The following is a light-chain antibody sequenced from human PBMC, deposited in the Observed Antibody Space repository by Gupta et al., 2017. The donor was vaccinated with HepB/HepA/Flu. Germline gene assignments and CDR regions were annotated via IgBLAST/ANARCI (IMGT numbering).Light chain of an antibody. Sequence: QSVPTQPPSVSGTPGQKVSISCAGGSSNIGNHVVNWYQQVPVTSPKLLIYSNDQRLSGVPGRFSGSKSGTSASLAISGLQSEDEAVYYCTSGDCTLGGAVVGGGTRLSVL. V-gene: IGLV1-44*01. CDR2: SND. J-gene: IGLJ2*01. CDR1: SSNIGNHV. CDR3: TSGDCTLGGAV.